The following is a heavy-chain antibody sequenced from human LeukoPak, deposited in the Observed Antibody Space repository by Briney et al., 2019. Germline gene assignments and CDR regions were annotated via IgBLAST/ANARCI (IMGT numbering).Heavy chain of an antibody. CDR1: GFTFSDEG. J-gene: IGHJ4*02. CDR3: AREEPSWGWKPMITFGGVPDY. CDR2: IHVDANEI. V-gene: IGHV3-30*02. Sequence: GGSLRLSCAASGFTFSDEGMHWVRQAPGKGLEWVSFIHVDANEIYYADSVKGRFTISRDSSKNTLYLQMNSLRAEDTAVYYCAREEPSWGWKPMITFGGVPDYWGQGTLVTVSS. D-gene: IGHD3-16*01.